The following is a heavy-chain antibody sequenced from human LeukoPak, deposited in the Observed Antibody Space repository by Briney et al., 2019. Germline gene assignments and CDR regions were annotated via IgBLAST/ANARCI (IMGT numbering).Heavy chain of an antibody. D-gene: IGHD5-18*01. J-gene: IGHJ4*02. V-gene: IGHV4-59*01. CDR1: GGSISSYY. CDR2: IYYSGST. Sequence: SETLSLTCTVSGGSISSYYWSWIRQPPGKGLEWIGYIYYSGSTNYNPSLKSRVTMSLDTSKNQFSLKLSSVTAADTAVYYRARDYGGYSYGQYYFDYWGRGTLVTVSS. CDR3: ARDYGGYSYGQYYFDY.